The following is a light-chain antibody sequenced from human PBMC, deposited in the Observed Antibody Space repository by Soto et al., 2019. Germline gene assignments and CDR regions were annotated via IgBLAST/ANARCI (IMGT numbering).Light chain of an antibody. V-gene: IGKV3-15*01. CDR1: QSVSFN. J-gene: IGKJ5*01. CDR2: VAS. CDR3: QQFNNWPHT. Sequence: EIIRTQSPATLSVSPGERLTLSCRASQSVSFNLVWYQQKPGQAPRLLIYVASYRATGIPARFSGSGSGTDYTLTISNLQAEDFAVYYYQQFNNWPHTFGQGTRLEI.